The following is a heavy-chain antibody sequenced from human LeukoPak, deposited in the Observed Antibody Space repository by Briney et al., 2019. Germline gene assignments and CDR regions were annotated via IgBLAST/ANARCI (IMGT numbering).Heavy chain of an antibody. CDR3: RKFGGYEERGDDY. J-gene: IGHJ4*02. Sequence: ASVKVSCKASGGSFSTYAINWVRQAPGQGLEWMGRIIPLLGTANYAQKFQGSVTFTADKSTSTAYMELSSLISEDTAVYYCRKFGGYEERGDDYWGQGTLVTVSS. V-gene: IGHV1-69*04. CDR2: IIPLLGTA. D-gene: IGHD5-12*01. CDR1: GGSFSTYA.